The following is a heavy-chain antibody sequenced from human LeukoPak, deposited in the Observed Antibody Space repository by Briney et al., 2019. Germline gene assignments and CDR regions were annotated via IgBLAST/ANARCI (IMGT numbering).Heavy chain of an antibody. Sequence: SETLSLTCTVSGDSISSSSYYWGWIRQPPGKGLEWIGSIYYSGSTYYNPSLKSRVTISVDTSKTQFSLKLSSVTAADTAVYYCAHNRDYYDSSGYYYAGGYFDCWGQGTLVTVSS. J-gene: IGHJ4*02. CDR2: IYYSGST. CDR1: GDSISSSSYY. CDR3: AHNRDYYDSSGYYYAGGYFDC. V-gene: IGHV4-39*07. D-gene: IGHD3-22*01.